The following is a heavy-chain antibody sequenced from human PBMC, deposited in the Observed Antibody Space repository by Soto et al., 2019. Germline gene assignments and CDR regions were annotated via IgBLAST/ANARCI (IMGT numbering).Heavy chain of an antibody. D-gene: IGHD2-2*01. CDR3: ARARIVVVPAANWFDP. CDR2: IKQDGSEK. V-gene: IGHV3-7*01. J-gene: IGHJ5*02. Sequence: GGSLRLSCAASGFTFSSYWMIWVRKGPGKGMEWVANIKQDGSEKYYVDSVKGRFTISRDNAKNSLYLQMNSLRAEDTAVYYYARARIVVVPAANWFDPWGQGTLVTVSS. CDR1: GFTFSSYW.